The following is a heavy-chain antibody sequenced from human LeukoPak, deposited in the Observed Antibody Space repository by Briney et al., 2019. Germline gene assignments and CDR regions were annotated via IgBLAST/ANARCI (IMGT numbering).Heavy chain of an antibody. D-gene: IGHD2/OR15-2a*01. CDR3: ARVLRLSEGMGV. CDR2: ISSSSSYI. Sequence: PGGSLRLSCAASGFTFSSYSMNWVRQAPGKGLEWVSSISSSSSYIYYADSVKGRFTISRDNAKNSLYLQMNSLRAEDTAVYYCARVLRLSEGMGVWGQGTTVTVSS. CDR1: GFTFSSYS. V-gene: IGHV3-21*01. J-gene: IGHJ6*02.